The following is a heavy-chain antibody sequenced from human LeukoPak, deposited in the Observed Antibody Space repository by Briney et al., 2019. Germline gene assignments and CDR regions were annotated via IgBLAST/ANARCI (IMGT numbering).Heavy chain of an antibody. CDR2: IKQDGSES. J-gene: IGHJ4*02. CDR1: GFTFSSYW. V-gene: IGHV3-7*01. Sequence: GGSLRLSCAASGFTFSSYWMSWVRQAPGKGLEWAANIKQDGSESHYVDSVKGRFTISRDNAKKSLYLQMNSLRAEDTAVYYCARDLWVTTFYWGQGTLVTVSS. D-gene: IGHD4-17*01. CDR3: ARDLWVTTFY.